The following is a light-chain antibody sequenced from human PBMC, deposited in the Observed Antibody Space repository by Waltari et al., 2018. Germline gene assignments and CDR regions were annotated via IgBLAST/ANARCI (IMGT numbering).Light chain of an antibody. CDR2: KAS. CDR3: LQYNNSPLT. J-gene: IGKJ4*01. Sequence: DIQMTQSTSSLAASVGDTVTIPCRASQSISNWLAWYQQKPGKAPNLLIYKASTLQSGVPSRFSGSGSGTDSTLTISSLQPEDFATYYCLQYNNSPLTFGGGTKVEIK. CDR1: QSISNW. V-gene: IGKV1-12*01.